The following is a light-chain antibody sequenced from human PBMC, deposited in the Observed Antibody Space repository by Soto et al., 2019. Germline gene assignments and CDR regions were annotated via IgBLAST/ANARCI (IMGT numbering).Light chain of an antibody. CDR2: WAS. CDR3: QQYYSSPYT. J-gene: IGKJ2*01. V-gene: IGKV4-1*01. Sequence: DIVMTQSPDSLALSLGERATINCKSSQSLLFTSNNKNYLAWYQQKPGQPPKLLIYWASTRESGVPDRFSGSGSGTDFTLTISSLQAEDVAVYYCQQYYSSPYTFGQGTKLEIQ. CDR1: QSLLFTSNNKNY.